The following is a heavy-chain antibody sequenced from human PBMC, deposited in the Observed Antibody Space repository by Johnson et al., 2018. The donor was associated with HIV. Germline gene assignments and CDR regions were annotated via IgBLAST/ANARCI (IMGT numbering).Heavy chain of an antibody. CDR1: GFTFDDYG. CDR3: ARGGKDHAFDI. J-gene: IGHJ3*02. Sequence: VQLVESGGGLVQPGRSLRLSCAASGFTFDDYGMSWVRQAPGKGLEWVSGINWNGGSIGYADSVKGRFTISRDMSKNTLYLQMNSLRAEDTAVYYCARGGKDHAFDIWGQGTMVTVSS. V-gene: IGHV3-20*04. D-gene: IGHD3-16*01. CDR2: INWNGGSI.